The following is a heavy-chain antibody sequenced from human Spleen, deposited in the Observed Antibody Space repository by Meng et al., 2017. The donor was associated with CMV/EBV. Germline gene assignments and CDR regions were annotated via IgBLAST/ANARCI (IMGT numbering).Heavy chain of an antibody. CDR2: IKSKTDGGTT. CDR3: TTGVPYGGYGGYYYGMDV. J-gene: IGHJ6*02. D-gene: IGHD5-12*01. CDR1: NAW. Sequence: NAWMSWVRQAPGKGLEWVGRIKSKTDGGTTDYAAPVKGRFTISRDDSKNTLYLQMNSLKTEDTAVYYCTTGVPYGGYGGYYYGMDVWGQGTTVTVSS. V-gene: IGHV3-15*01.